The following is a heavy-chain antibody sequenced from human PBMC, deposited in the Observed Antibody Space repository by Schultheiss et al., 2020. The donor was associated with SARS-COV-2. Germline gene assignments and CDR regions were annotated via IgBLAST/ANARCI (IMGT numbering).Heavy chain of an antibody. V-gene: IGHV4-34*01. CDR1: GGSFTGYY. J-gene: IGHJ6*02. Sequence: SQTLSLTCAVNGGSFTGYYWSWIRQPPGKGLEWIGEINHSGSTYYNPSLKSRVTISVDTSKNQFSLKLSSVTAADTAVYYCARDARYGFRGRSERGMDVWGQGTTVTVSS. CDR3: ARDARYGFRGRSERGMDV. CDR2: INHSGST. D-gene: IGHD5-24*01.